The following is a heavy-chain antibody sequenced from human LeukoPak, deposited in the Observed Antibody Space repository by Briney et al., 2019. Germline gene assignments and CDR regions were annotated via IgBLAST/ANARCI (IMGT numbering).Heavy chain of an antibody. CDR1: GGSISSGGYS. CDR3: ARHPIHYYDSSGYFDY. D-gene: IGHD3-22*01. J-gene: IGHJ4*02. Sequence: SQTLSLTCTVSGGSISSGGYSWSWIRQPPGKGLEWIGYIYYSGSTYYNPSLKSRVTISVDTSKNQFSLKLSSVTAADTAVYYCARHPIHYYDSSGYFDYWGQGTLVAVSS. CDR2: IYYSGST. V-gene: IGHV4-31*03.